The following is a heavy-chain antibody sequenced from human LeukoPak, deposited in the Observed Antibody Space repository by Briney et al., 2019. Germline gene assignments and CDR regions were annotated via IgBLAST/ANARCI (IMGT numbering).Heavy chain of an antibody. J-gene: IGHJ4*02. D-gene: IGHD3-10*01. V-gene: IGHV3-9*01. Sequence: GRSLRLSCAASGFTFDDYAMHWVRQAPGKGLEGVSGISWNRGSIGYADSVKGRFTISRDNAKNSLYLQTNSLRAEDTGLYYCAKDMAYGSGSYLGFDYWGQGTLVTVSS. CDR1: GFTFDDYA. CDR2: ISWNRGSI. CDR3: AKDMAYGSGSYLGFDY.